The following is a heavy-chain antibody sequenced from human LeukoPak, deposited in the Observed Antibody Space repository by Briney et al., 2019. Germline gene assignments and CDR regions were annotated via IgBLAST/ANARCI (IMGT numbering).Heavy chain of an antibody. CDR2: IYYSGST. CDR1: GVSISSSSYY. Sequence: SETLSLTCTVSGVSISSSSYYWRWIRQPPGKGLEWIGSIYYSGSTYYNPSLKSRVTISVDTSKNQFSLKLSSVTAADTAVYYCARILVAKYYYYYYMDVWGKGTTVTVSS. CDR3: ARILVAKYYYYYYMDV. D-gene: IGHD3-22*01. V-gene: IGHV4-39*07. J-gene: IGHJ6*03.